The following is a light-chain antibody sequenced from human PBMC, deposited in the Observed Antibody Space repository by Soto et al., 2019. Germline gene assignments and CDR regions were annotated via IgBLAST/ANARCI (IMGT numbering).Light chain of an antibody. CDR2: EVS. Sequence: QPALTQPASVSGSPGQSITISCTGTSSDVGSYNLVSWYQQHPGKAPKVMIYEVSKWPSGVPNRFSGSKSGNTASLTISGLQAEDEADYYCCSYAGSNTYVFGTGTKVTVL. CDR1: SSDVGSYNL. CDR3: CSYAGSNTYV. V-gene: IGLV2-23*02. J-gene: IGLJ1*01.